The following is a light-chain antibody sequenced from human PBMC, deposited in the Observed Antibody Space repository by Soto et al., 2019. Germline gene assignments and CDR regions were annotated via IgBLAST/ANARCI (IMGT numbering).Light chain of an antibody. CDR3: QKYNSGPLT. J-gene: IGKJ4*01. Sequence: DIQMTQSPSSLSASVGDRVTITCRASQGISSFVAWYQQIPGKVPKLLIYAASTLQSGVPSRFSGSGSGTDYTLTISSLQPEDVAIYYCQKYNSGPLTFGGGTKVDIK. V-gene: IGKV1-27*01. CDR1: QGISSF. CDR2: AAS.